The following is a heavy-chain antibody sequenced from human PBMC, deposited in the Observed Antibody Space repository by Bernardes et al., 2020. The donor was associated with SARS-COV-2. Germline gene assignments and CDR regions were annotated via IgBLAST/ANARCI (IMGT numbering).Heavy chain of an antibody. V-gene: IGHV1-24*01. CDR2: FDPEDGET. CDR3: AADRLVRGLTPYYCAMDV. J-gene: IGHJ6*02. CDR1: GYTLTELS. Sequence: ASVKVSCKVSGYTLTELSIHWVRQAPGKGLAWMGGFDPEDGETIYAEKFQGRVTMAGDTSTDTAYMELTRLRTEDTAMYYWAADRLVRGLTPYYCAMDVWGLGTAVTVPS. D-gene: IGHD3-10*01.